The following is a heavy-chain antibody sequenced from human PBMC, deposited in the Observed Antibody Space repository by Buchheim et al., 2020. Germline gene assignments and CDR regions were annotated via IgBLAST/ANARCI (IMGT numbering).Heavy chain of an antibody. D-gene: IGHD4-17*01. V-gene: IGHV1-3*01. CDR3: ARGASGDYGDYVLDWFDP. CDR2: ITAGNGNT. J-gene: IGHJ5*02. Sequence: VKKPGASVKVSCKASGYTFTSNPIHWVRQAPGQGLEWMGWITAGNGNTKYSQNFQGRVIITRDTSASTAYMELSSLRSEDTAVYYCARGASGDYGDYVLDWFDPWGQGTL. CDR1: GYTFTSNP.